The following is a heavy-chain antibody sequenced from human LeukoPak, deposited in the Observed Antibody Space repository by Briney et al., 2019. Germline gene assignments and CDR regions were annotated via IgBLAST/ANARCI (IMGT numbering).Heavy chain of an antibody. J-gene: IGHJ4*02. CDR2: IWYDGSNK. Sequence: GGSLRLSCAASGFTFSSYGMHWVRQAPGKGLEWVAVIWYDGSNKYYADSVKGRFTISRDNSKNTLYLQMNSLRAEDTAVYYCARDSGDGYNYSDYWGQGTLATVSS. V-gene: IGHV3-33*01. CDR3: ARDSGDGYNYSDY. CDR1: GFTFSSYG. D-gene: IGHD5-24*01.